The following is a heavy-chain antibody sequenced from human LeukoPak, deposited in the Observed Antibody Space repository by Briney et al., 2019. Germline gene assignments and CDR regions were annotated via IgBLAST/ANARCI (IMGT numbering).Heavy chain of an antibody. CDR3: AKDEGGWLFDY. D-gene: IGHD6-19*01. Sequence: PGGSMRLSCAPSGLTFSMYGMHWAGQPPGKGLGWVAFIRYDGSNKYYADSVKGRFTISRDQSKNTLYLQMNSLRAEDTAVLYCAKDEGGWLFDYWGQGTLVTVSS. CDR1: GLTFSMYG. CDR2: IRYDGSNK. J-gene: IGHJ4*02. V-gene: IGHV3-30*02.